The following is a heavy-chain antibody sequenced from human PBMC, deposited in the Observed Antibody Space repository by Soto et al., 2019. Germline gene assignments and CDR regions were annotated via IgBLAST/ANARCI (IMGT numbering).Heavy chain of an antibody. V-gene: IGHV3-23*01. CDR1: GYSFTSCA. D-gene: IGHD6-19*01. CDR2: ISGSGDST. Sequence: CWKASGYSFTSCAMSWVCQEPGKGLEWVSGISGSGDSTYYADSVKGRFTISRDNSKNTLYLQMNSLRAEDTAVYYCAKGVPGIAVAGTRYCQHWGQGPLVT. J-gene: IGHJ1*01. CDR3: AKGVPGIAVAGTRYCQH.